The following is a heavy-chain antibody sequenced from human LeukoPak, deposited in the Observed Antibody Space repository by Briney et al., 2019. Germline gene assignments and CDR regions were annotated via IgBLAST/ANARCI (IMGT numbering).Heavy chain of an antibody. V-gene: IGHV3-33*01. Sequence: GGSLRLSCAASGFTFSSYGMHWVRQVPGKGLEWVAVIWYDGSNKYYADSVKGRFTISRDNSKNTVYLQMNNLRADDTAVYYCARDVNYDHTYWGQGTLVTVSS. D-gene: IGHD1-7*01. CDR1: GFTFSSYG. J-gene: IGHJ4*02. CDR3: ARDVNYDHTY. CDR2: IWYDGSNK.